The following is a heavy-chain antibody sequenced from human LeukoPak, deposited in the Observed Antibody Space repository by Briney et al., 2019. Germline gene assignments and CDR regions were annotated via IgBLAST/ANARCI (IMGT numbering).Heavy chain of an antibody. CDR3: AREPVVTGNFDY. D-gene: IGHD4-23*01. CDR1: GFTLSSYE. Sequence: GGSLRLSCAASGFTLSSYEMNWVRQAPGKGLEWVSYISSSGSTIYYADSVKGRFTISRDNAKNSLYLQMNSLRAEDTAVYYCAREPVVTGNFDYWGQGTLVTVSS. J-gene: IGHJ4*02. CDR2: ISSSGSTI. V-gene: IGHV3-48*03.